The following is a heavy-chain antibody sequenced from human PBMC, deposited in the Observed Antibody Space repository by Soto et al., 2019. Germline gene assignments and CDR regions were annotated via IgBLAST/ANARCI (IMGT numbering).Heavy chain of an antibody. V-gene: IGHV4-31*03. Sequence: QVQLLESGPGLVKPSQTLSLTCTVSGGSISSGGYYWSWIRQHPGKGLEWIGTIYYSGSTYYNPSITSRITISVATSKNRCSLKLGSVAAADTAVYDWARGVLHWGQGTLVTVSS. CDR3: ARGVLH. CDR1: GGSISSGGYY. CDR2: IYYSGST. D-gene: IGHD3-16*01. J-gene: IGHJ4*02.